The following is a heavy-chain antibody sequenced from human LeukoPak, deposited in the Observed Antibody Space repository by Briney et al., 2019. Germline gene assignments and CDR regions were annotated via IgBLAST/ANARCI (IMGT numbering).Heavy chain of an antibody. V-gene: IGHV3-7*01. J-gene: IGHJ6*03. CDR3: ARDKVVPAASYYYYYYMDV. D-gene: IGHD2-2*01. CDR1: EFTFSNSW. Sequence: GGSLRLSCAASEFTFSNSWMNWVRQAPGRGLEWVANIKQDGSETYYVDSVKGRFTISRDNAKNSLYLQMNSLRVEDTAVYYCARDKVVPAASYYYYYYMDVWGKGTTVTVSS. CDR2: IKQDGSET.